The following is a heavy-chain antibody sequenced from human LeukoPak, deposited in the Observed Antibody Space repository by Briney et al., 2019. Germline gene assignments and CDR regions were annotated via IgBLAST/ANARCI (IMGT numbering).Heavy chain of an antibody. CDR3: ARVGCIGGSCYAFDD. CDR1: GFTFSDYY. CDR2: ISSSSSYT. V-gene: IGHV3-11*05. J-gene: IGHJ4*02. Sequence: GGSLSLSCAASGFTFSDYYMSWIRQAPGKGLEWVSYISSSSSYTNYADSVKGRFTISRDNAKNSLYLQMNSLRAEDTAVYYCARVGCIGGSCYAFDDWGQATLVTVSS. D-gene: IGHD2-15*01.